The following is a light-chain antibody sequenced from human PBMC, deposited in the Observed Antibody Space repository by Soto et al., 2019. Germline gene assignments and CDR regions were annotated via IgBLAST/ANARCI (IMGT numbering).Light chain of an antibody. CDR1: SSNIGSNS. CDR3: AAWDERLKGWI. V-gene: IGLV1-44*01. CDR2: GDN. Sequence: QSVLIQPPSVSGTPGQRVIISCSGSSSNIGSNSANWYQQLPGTAPGLLIYGDNKRPSRVPDRFSGSKSGTSASLAISGLQSGDEPDYYCAAWDERLKGWIFGSGTKLTVL. J-gene: IGLJ2*01.